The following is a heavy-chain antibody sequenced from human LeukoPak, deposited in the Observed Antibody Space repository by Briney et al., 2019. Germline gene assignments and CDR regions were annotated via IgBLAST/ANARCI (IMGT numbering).Heavy chain of an antibody. D-gene: IGHD3-10*01. CDR3: ARDRGGPFDI. J-gene: IGHJ3*02. CDR1: GFTFSSYW. Sequence: PGGSLRLSCAASGFTFSSYWMHWVRQAPGKGLVWVSRIKSDGSDTGYADSVRGRFTISRDNAKNTLYLQMNSLRAEDTAMYYCARDRGGPFDIWGQGTMVTVSS. CDR2: IKSDGSDT. V-gene: IGHV3-74*01.